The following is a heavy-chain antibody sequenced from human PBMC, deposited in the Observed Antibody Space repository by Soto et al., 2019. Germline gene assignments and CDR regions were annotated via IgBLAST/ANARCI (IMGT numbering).Heavy chain of an antibody. CDR1: W. D-gene: IGHD3-9*01. J-gene: IGHJ5*02. V-gene: IGHV3-74*01. CDR3: ARAVTYYDILTGYGVNCFDP. Sequence: WGRWIRKKKKKGLVWVSRINSDGSSTSYADSVKGRFTISRDNAKNTLYLQMNSLRAEDTAVYYCARAVTYYDILTGYGVNCFDPWGQGTLVTVSS. CDR2: INSDGSST.